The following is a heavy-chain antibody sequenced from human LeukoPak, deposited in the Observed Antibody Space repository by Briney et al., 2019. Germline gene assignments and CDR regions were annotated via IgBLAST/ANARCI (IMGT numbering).Heavy chain of an antibody. CDR3: ARVWVVTAVMDV. CDR2: INPNSGDT. Sequence: ASVKVSCKASGYTFTAYYMHWVRQAPGQGLEWMGWINPNSGDTNHAQKFQGRVTMTRDTSISTAYMELSRLRSDDTAVYYCARVWVVTAVMDVWGKGTTVTVSS. V-gene: IGHV1-2*02. CDR1: GYTFTAYY. J-gene: IGHJ6*03. D-gene: IGHD2-21*02.